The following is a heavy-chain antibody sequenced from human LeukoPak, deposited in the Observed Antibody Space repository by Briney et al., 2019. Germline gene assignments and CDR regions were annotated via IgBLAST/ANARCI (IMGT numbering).Heavy chain of an antibody. CDR1: GYIFSGYY. CDR2: INPNSGGT. D-gene: IGHD3-10*01. J-gene: IGHJ3*02. V-gene: IGHV1-2*02. CDR3: ARNIWFGESADAFDI. Sequence: GASVRVSCKASGYIFSGYYMHWVRQAPGQGLEWMGWINPNSGGTNYAQKFQGRVTMTRDKSIRTAYMELSRLTCDDTAVYYCARNIWFGESADAFDIWGQGTMVTVSS.